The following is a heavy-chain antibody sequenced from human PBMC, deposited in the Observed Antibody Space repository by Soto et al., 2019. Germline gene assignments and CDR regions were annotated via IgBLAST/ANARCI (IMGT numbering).Heavy chain of an antibody. CDR3: ARSVDTAMVTSLNWFDP. CDR2: ISSSSSTI. J-gene: IGHJ5*02. CDR1: GFPFSSYS. V-gene: IGHV3-48*02. D-gene: IGHD5-18*01. Sequence: GGSLRLSCAASGFPFSSYSMNWVRQAPGKGLEWVSYISSSSSTIYYADSVKGRFTISRDNAKNSLYLQMNSLRDEDTAVYYCARSVDTAMVTSLNWFDPWGQGTLVTVSS.